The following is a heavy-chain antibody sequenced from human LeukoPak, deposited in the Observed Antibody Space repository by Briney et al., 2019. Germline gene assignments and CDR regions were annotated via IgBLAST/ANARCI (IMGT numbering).Heavy chain of an antibody. J-gene: IGHJ4*02. D-gene: IGHD3-16*01. V-gene: IGHV3-53*01. Sequence: GGSLRLSCAAFGFTVNGNYMSWVRQAPGKGLEWVSVIYSDGGTYYSDYVKGRFTISRDNAENSLYLQMNSLRAEDTAVYYCASGGHLDYWGQGALVTVAS. CDR1: GFTVNGNY. CDR3: ASGGHLDY. CDR2: IYSDGGT.